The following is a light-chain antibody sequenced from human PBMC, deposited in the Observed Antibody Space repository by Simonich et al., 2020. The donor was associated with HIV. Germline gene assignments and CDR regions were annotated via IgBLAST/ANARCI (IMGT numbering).Light chain of an antibody. V-gene: IGLV2-11*02. J-gene: IGLJ2*01. CDR2: DVR. CDR3: CSYAGSSTLV. CDR1: SSDVGGDNH. Sequence: QSALTQPRSVSGSPGQSVPISCTETSSDVGGDNHVCWYQQHPGKAPKLMIYDVRKRPSGVPDRFAGSESGNTASLTISGLQAEDEADYYCCSYAGSSTLVFGGGTKLTVL.